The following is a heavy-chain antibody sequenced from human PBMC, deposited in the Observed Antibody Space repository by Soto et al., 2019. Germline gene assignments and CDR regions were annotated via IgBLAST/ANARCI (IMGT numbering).Heavy chain of an antibody. Sequence: ASVQVSCKASGGTFSSYTISWVRQAPGQRLEWMGRIIPILGIANYAQKFQGRVTITADKSTSTAYMELSSLRSDDTAVYYCAGAPGVLGAATRLINFDYWGQGTLVTSPQ. CDR2: IIPILGIA. J-gene: IGHJ4*02. CDR1: GGTFSSYT. CDR3: AGAPGVLGAATRLINFDY. D-gene: IGHD2-15*01. V-gene: IGHV1-69*02.